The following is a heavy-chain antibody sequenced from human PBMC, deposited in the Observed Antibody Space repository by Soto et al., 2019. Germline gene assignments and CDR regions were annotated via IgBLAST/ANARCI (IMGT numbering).Heavy chain of an antibody. CDR2: ISSSSSYI. J-gene: IGHJ3*02. CDR1: LFTCSSYS. Sequence: PACSLEPSRDASLFTCSSYSMNCVLQAAGKGLEWVSSISSSSSYISYADSVKGRFTISRDNAKNSLYLQMNSLRAEDTAVYYCAREPPGDAFDIWGQGTMVTVSS. CDR3: AREPPGDAFDI. V-gene: IGHV3-21*01.